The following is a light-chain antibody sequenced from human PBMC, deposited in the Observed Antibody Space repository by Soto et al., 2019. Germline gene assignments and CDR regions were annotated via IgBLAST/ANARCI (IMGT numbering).Light chain of an antibody. V-gene: IGKV1-5*03. Sequence: DIQMTQSPSTLSASVGDTVTITCRASQTISDWLAWYQQRPGKAPKLLIFKSSSLEVGVPSRFSGSGSGTDFTLTISSLQPEDFATYYCQQSYSTPITFGQGTRLEI. CDR1: QTISDW. J-gene: IGKJ5*01. CDR3: QQSYSTPIT. CDR2: KSS.